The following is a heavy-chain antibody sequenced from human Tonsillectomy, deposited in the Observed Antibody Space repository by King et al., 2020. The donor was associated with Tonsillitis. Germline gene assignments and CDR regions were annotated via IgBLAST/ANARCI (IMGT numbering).Heavy chain of an antibody. CDR1: GFTFSSYI. CDR2: IGGSGGRT. D-gene: IGHD4-17*01. V-gene: IGHV3-23*04. CDR3: AKDMDDYGDPMCDY. J-gene: IGHJ4*02. Sequence: VQLVESGGGLVQPGGSLRLSCAASGFTFSSYIMNWVRQAPGKGLEWVSAIGGSGGRTSYSDSVKGRFTISRDNSKNTLYLQMNNLRAEDTALYYCAKDMDDYGDPMCDYWGQGTLVTVSS.